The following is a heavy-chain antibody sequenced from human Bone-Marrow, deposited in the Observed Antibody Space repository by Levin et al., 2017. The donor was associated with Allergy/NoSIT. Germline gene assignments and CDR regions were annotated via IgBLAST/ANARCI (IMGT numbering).Heavy chain of an antibody. D-gene: IGHD3-22*01. CDR2: ISGSGAGT. CDR3: EQGQYDSRKPTHPFDF. Sequence: GGSLRLSCAASGFTFSNYAMSWVRQAPGGGLYWVSSISGSGAGTYYGDSVRGRFSISRDNSNNTLFLQINSLRADDTAIYYCEQGQYDSRKPTHPFDFWGQGTLVTVSS. J-gene: IGHJ3*01. CDR1: GFTFSNYA. V-gene: IGHV3-23*01.